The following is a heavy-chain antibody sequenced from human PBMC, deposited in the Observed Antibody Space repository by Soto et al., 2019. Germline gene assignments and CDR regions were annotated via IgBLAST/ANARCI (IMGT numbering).Heavy chain of an antibody. J-gene: IGHJ6*02. D-gene: IGHD3-9*01. CDR2: ISSSSSYI. CDR1: GFTFSSYS. V-gene: IGHV3-21*01. CDR3: ARFYYDILTGPYYYGMDV. Sequence: PGGSLRLSCAASGFTFSSYSMNWVRQAPGKGLEWVSSISSSSSYIYYADSVKGRFTISRDNAKNQFSLQLNSVTPEDTAVYYCARFYYDILTGPYYYGMDVWGQGTTVTVSS.